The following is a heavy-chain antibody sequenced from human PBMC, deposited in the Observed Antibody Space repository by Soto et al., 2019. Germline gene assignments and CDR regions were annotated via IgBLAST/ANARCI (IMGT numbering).Heavy chain of an antibody. Sequence: QVQLVESGGGLVKPGGSLRLSCAASGFTFSDYYMSWIRQAPGKGLEWVSYISSSGSTIYYADSVKGRFTISRDNAKNSLYLQMNSLRAEDTAVYYCAGSPENWNSHKLKTNNWFDPWGQGTLVTVSS. CDR3: AGSPENWNSHKLKTNNWFDP. CDR1: GFTFSDYY. J-gene: IGHJ5*02. V-gene: IGHV3-11*01. CDR2: ISSSGSTI. D-gene: IGHD1-7*01.